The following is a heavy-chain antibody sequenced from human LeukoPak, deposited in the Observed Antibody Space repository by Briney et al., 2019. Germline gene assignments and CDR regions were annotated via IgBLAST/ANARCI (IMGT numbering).Heavy chain of an antibody. CDR2: IYYSGST. Sequence: SSETLSLTCTVSGGSISSGGYYWSWIRQHPGKGLEWIGYIYYSGSTYYNPSLKSRVTISVDTSKNQFSLKLSSVTAADTAVYYCASAKEGSGSYLYYYYYGMDVWGQGTTVTVSS. CDR3: ASAKEGSGSYLYYYYYGMDV. D-gene: IGHD3-10*01. CDR1: GGSISSGGYY. V-gene: IGHV4-31*03. J-gene: IGHJ6*02.